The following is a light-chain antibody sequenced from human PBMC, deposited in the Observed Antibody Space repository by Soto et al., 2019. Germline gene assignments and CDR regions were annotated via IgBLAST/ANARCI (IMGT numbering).Light chain of an antibody. J-gene: IGKJ4*01. CDR2: VAS. V-gene: IGKV3-15*01. CDR1: QSVNIN. CDR3: QQYNVWPLT. Sequence: EIVMTQSPVTLSVSPGDRATLSCRASQSVNINLAWYQHKPGQTPKLLIYVASTRATGIPARFSGSGSGTEFTLTISSLQSEDFAVYYCQQYNVWPLTFGGGTKVKFK.